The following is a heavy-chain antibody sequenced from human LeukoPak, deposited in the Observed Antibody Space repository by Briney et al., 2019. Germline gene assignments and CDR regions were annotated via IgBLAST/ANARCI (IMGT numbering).Heavy chain of an antibody. Sequence: SETLSLTCTVSGGSISSYYWSWIRQPPGKGLEWIGYIYYSGSTNYNPSLKSRVTISVDTSKNQFSLKLSSVTAADTAVYYCARHSEKCGDYVGKYYFDYWGQGTLVTVSS. V-gene: IGHV4-59*08. CDR1: GGSISSYY. J-gene: IGHJ4*02. D-gene: IGHD4-17*01. CDR2: IYYSGST. CDR3: ARHSEKCGDYVGKYYFDY.